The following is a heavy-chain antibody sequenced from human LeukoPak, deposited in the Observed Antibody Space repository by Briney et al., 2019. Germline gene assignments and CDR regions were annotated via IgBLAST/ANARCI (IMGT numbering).Heavy chain of an antibody. CDR1: GFTFSHYS. CDR2: ISTGSNTV. V-gene: IGHV3-48*01. Sequence: GGSLRLSCATSGFTFSHYSMNWVRQAPGKGLEWISYISTGSNTVYYADSVRGRFTISRDNAKNSLYLQMNSLRADGTSLYYCVRGRPSDYWGQGTLVTVSS. J-gene: IGHJ4*02. CDR3: VRGRPSDY. D-gene: IGHD6-6*01.